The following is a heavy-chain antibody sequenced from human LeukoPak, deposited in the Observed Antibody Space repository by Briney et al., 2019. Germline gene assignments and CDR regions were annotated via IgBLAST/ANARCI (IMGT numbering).Heavy chain of an antibody. CDR1: GGSISSHY. J-gene: IGHJ3*02. CDR3: ARLLNNDNAGDPDTFDM. Sequence: PSETLSLTCTVSGGSISSHYWSWLRQSPERGLEWIGFIYYTGTTRYNPSLRGRVTMSVDSSRNHFSLKLTSMTAADTALYYCARLLNNDNAGDPDTFDMWDQGTMVTVSS. D-gene: IGHD2-21*02. CDR2: IYYTGTT. V-gene: IGHV4-59*11.